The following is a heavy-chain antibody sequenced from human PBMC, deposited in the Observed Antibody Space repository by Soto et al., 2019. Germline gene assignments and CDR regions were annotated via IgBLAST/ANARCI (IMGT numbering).Heavy chain of an antibody. CDR1: GGSISSSNW. D-gene: IGHD6-6*01. V-gene: IGHV4-4*02. J-gene: IGHJ3*02. Sequence: PSETLSLTCAVSGGSISSSNWWSWVRQPPGKGLEWIGEIYHSGSTNYNPSLKSRVTISVDKSKNQFSLKLSSVTAADTAVYYCASLPREYKHAFDIWGQGTMVTVSS. CDR2: IYHSGST. CDR3: ASLPREYKHAFDI.